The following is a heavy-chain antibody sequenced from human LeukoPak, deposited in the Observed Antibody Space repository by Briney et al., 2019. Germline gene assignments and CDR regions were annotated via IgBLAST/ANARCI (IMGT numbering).Heavy chain of an antibody. Sequence: KPGGSLRLSCAASGFTFSSYSMNWVRQAPGKGLEWVSSISSSSSYIYYAGSVKGRFTISRDNAKNSLYLQMNSLRAEDTAVYYCAREGSYRYYYRSGSYSYWGQGTLVTVSS. CDR3: AREGSYRYYYRSGSYSY. D-gene: IGHD3-10*01. CDR1: GFTFSSYS. J-gene: IGHJ4*02. CDR2: ISSSSSYI. V-gene: IGHV3-21*01.